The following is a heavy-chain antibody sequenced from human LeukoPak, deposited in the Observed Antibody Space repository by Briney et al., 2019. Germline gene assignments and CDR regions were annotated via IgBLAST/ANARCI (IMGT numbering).Heavy chain of an antibody. Sequence: ASVKVSCKASGYTFTGYYMHWVRQATGQGLEWMGWMNPNSGNTGYAQKFQGRVTMTRNTSISTAYMELSSLRSEDTAVYYCARARVFPKNRYYYGMDVWGQGTTVTVSS. CDR2: MNPNSGNT. V-gene: IGHV1-8*02. J-gene: IGHJ6*02. CDR1: GYTFTGYY. D-gene: IGHD6-13*01. CDR3: ARARVFPKNRYYYGMDV.